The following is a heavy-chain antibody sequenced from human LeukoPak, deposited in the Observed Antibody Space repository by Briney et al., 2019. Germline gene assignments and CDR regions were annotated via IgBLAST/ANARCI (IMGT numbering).Heavy chain of an antibody. D-gene: IGHD5-24*01. CDR1: GGSNSSSTYY. CDR3: ARDGYNTPGY. V-gene: IGHV4-39*07. J-gene: IGHJ4*02. Sequence: SETLSLTCTVSGGSNSSSTYYWGWIRQSPGKGLEWIGSVHYSGGSYYNPSLKSRVTISLNTSKNQFSLKLGSVTAADTAVYYCARDGYNTPGYWGQGTLVTVSS. CDR2: VHYSGGS.